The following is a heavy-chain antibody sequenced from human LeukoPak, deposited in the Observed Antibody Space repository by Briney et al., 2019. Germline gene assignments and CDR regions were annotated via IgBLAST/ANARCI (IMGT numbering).Heavy chain of an antibody. J-gene: IGHJ4*02. V-gene: IGHV3-23*01. D-gene: IGHD3-22*01. CDR1: GFTFSSYA. Sequence: GGSLRLSCAATGFTFSSYAMSWVRQAPGKGLEWVSAISDSGGSTYYADSVKGRFTISRDNSKNTLYLQMNSLRAEDTAVYYCAKDSHSSGYIWGQGTLVTVSS. CDR3: AKDSHSSGYI. CDR2: ISDSGGST.